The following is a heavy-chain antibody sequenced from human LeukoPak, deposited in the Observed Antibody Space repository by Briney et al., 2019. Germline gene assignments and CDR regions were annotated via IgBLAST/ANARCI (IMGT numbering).Heavy chain of an antibody. CDR3: ARAWTNYYYYGMDV. D-gene: IGHD1-1*01. J-gene: IGHJ6*02. CDR1: GFTFSSYA. V-gene: IGHV3-23*01. Sequence: PGGSLRLSCAASGFTFSSYAMSWVRQAPGKGLEWVSVIIGRGDTTYYADSVKGRFTISRDNSKNTLYLQMNSLRVEDTAVYYCARAWTNYYYYGMDVWGQGTTVTVSS. CDR2: IIGRGDTT.